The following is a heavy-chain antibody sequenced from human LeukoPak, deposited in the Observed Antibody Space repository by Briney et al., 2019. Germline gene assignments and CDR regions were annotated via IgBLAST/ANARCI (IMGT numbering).Heavy chain of an antibody. J-gene: IGHJ3*02. CDR3: ARDHKGGDGADAFDI. D-gene: IGHD5-24*01. V-gene: IGHV4-61*02. CDR2: IYTSGST. CDR1: GGSISSGSYY. Sequence: PSQTLSLTCTVSGGSISSGSYYWSWIRQPAGKGLEWIGRIYTSGSTNYNPSLKSRVTISVDTSKNQFSLKLSSVTAADTALYYCARDHKGGDGADAFDIWGHGTMVTVSS.